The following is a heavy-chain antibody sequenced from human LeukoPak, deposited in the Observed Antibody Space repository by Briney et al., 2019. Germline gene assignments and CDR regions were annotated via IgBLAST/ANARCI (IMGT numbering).Heavy chain of an antibody. V-gene: IGHV4-4*07. CDR2: IYTSGGT. CDR3: ARAAEYSSGWYLFDY. CDR1: GSSISNYY. D-gene: IGHD6-19*01. J-gene: IGHJ4*02. Sequence: SETLSLTCTVSGSSISNYYWTWIRQPAGKGLEWIGRIYTSGGTTSNPSLKTRVTMSVDTSKNQVSLKLSSVTAADTAMYYCARAAEYSSGWYLFDYWGQGILVTVSA.